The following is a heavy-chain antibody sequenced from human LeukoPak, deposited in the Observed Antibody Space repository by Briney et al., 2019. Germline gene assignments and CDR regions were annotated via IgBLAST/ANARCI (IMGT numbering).Heavy chain of an antibody. D-gene: IGHD2-2*02. Sequence: GGSLRLSCAASGFTFDDYTMHWVRQAPGKGLEWVSLISRDGGSTYYADSVKGRFTISRDNSKNSLYLQMNSLRTEDTVLYYCAKDSYCSSTSCYIYNYYYYGMDVWGQGTTVTVSS. J-gene: IGHJ6*02. CDR1: GFTFDDYT. V-gene: IGHV3-43*01. CDR2: ISRDGGST. CDR3: AKDSYCSSTSCYIYNYYYYGMDV.